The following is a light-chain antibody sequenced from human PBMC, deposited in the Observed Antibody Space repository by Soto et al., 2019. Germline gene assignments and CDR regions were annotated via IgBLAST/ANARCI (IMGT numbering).Light chain of an antibody. Sequence: DIQMTQSPASLSASVGDRATITCRASQSINSFLNWYQQKPGKAPKLLIYAASSLQSGVPSRFSGSGSGTDFTLTISSLQPEDSATYYCHQGYSPTLTFGGGTKVEIK. CDR2: AAS. V-gene: IGKV1-39*01. J-gene: IGKJ4*01. CDR3: HQGYSPTLT. CDR1: QSINSF.